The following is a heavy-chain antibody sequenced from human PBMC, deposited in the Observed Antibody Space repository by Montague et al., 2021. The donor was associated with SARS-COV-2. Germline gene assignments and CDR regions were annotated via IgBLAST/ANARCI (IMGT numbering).Heavy chain of an antibody. V-gene: IGHV3-21*01. D-gene: IGHD4-17*01. CDR1: GFSLSSFT. J-gene: IGHJ4*02. CDR3: AREGLGYGDPFDY. Sequence: LSLSFSASGFSLSSFTMNWVRQAPGKGLEWVSSISSGGNFIHYADSVKGRFTFSRDNAKNSLSLEMSSLRAEDTAVYYCAREGLGYGDPFDYWGQGTLVTVSS. CDR2: ISSGGNFI.